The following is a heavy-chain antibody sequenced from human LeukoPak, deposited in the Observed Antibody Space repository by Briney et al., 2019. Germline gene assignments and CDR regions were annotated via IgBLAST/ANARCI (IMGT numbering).Heavy chain of an antibody. Sequence: EASVKVSCKASGGTFSSYAIRWVRQAPGQGLEWMGRIIPILGIANYAQKFQGRVTITADKSTSTAYMELSSLRSEDTAVYYCARDLAYYYDSSGSPGFDYWGQGTLVTVSS. J-gene: IGHJ4*02. V-gene: IGHV1-69*04. CDR3: ARDLAYYYDSSGSPGFDY. D-gene: IGHD3-22*01. CDR1: GGTFSSYA. CDR2: IIPILGIA.